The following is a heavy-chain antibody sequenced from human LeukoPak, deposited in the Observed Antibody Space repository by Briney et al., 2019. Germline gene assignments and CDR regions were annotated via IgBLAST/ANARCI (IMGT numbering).Heavy chain of an antibody. CDR2: MNPNSGNT. Sequence: GASVKVSCKASGYTFTSYDINWVRQAPGQGLEWMGWMNPNSGNTGYAQKFQGRVTMTRNTSISTAYMELSSLRSEDTAVYYCAKKWGATIGYYYYYYMDVWGKGTTVTVSS. V-gene: IGHV1-8*01. CDR1: GYTFTSYD. D-gene: IGHD1-26*01. CDR3: AKKWGATIGYYYYYYMDV. J-gene: IGHJ6*03.